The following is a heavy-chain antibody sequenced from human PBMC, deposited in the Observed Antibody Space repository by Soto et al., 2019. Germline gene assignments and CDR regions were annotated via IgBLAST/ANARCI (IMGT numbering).Heavy chain of an antibody. CDR2: IKQDGSEK. CDR1: GFTFSSYW. CDR3: ARDPSIVLAPAAPYYYYYYGLDV. D-gene: IGHD2-2*01. J-gene: IGHJ6*02. V-gene: IGHV3-7*01. Sequence: VGSLRLSCAVSGFTFSSYWMSWVRQAPGKGLEWVANIKQDGSEKYYVDSVKGRFTISRDNAKNSLYLQMNSLRAEDTAVYYCARDPSIVLAPAAPYYYYYYGLDVWGQGTTVTVSS.